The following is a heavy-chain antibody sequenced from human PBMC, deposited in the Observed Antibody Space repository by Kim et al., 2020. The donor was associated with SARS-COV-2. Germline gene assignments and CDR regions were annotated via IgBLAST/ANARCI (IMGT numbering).Heavy chain of an antibody. D-gene: IGHD2-15*01. V-gene: IGHV4-34*01. J-gene: IGHJ5*02. CDR3: ARVGYGGNPIDP. Sequence: NYNPSLKSRVTISVDTSKNQFSLKLSSVTAADTAVYYCARVGYGGNPIDPWGQGTLVTVSS.